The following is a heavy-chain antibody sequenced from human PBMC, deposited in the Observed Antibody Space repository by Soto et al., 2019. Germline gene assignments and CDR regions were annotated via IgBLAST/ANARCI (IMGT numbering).Heavy chain of an antibody. Sequence: HPGGSLRLSCAASGFTFSSYAMSWVRQAPGKGLEWVSAISGSGGSTYYADSVKGRFTISRDNSKNTLYLQMNSLRAEDTAVYYCAKDPEPHLTMIVAEWGQGTLVTVSS. CDR3: AKDPEPHLTMIVAE. V-gene: IGHV3-23*01. D-gene: IGHD3-22*01. CDR1: GFTFSSYA. J-gene: IGHJ4*02. CDR2: ISGSGGST.